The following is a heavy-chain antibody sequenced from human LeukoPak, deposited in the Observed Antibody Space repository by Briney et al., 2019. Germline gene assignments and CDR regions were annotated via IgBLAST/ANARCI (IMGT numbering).Heavy chain of an antibody. J-gene: IGHJ6*03. V-gene: IGHV4-39*07. CDR2: IYYSGST. CDR3: ARALGYCTSTSCYTAYYYYYYMDV. CDR1: GGSISSSSYY. Sequence: SETLSLTCSVSGGSISSSSYYGGWIRQPPGKGLEWIGSIYYSGSTYYNPSLKSRVTISVDTSKNQFSLKLSSVTAADTAVYYCARALGYCTSTSCYTAYYYYYYMDVWGKGTTVTVSS. D-gene: IGHD2-2*02.